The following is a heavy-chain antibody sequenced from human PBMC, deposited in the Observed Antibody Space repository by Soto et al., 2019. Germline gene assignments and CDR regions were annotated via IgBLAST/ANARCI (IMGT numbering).Heavy chain of an antibody. V-gene: IGHV4-30-4*08. CDR3: ARARHYDFWSGYYTFEN. Sequence: SETLSLTCTVSGGFIRSGDYYWSWIRQPPGKGLEWIGYIYYSGSTYYNPSLKSRVTISVDTSKNQFSLKLGSVTAADTAVYYCARARHYDFWSGYYTFENWGQGTLVTVSS. CDR2: IYYSGST. CDR1: GGFIRSGDYY. J-gene: IGHJ4*02. D-gene: IGHD3-3*01.